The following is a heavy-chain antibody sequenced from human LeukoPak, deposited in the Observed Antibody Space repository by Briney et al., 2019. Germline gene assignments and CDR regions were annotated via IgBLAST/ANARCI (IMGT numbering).Heavy chain of an antibody. J-gene: IGHJ4*02. V-gene: IGHV3-53*01. CDR3: AGGGSNRRFDF. CDR1: GFIVSNDY. Sequence: PGGSLRLSCAASGFIVSNDYMSWVRQAPGRGLEWVSVIYSGGTTYYADSVKGRFTISRDNSNNTLCLQMNSLRAEDTAVYYCAGGGSNRRFDFWGQGTLVTVSS. D-gene: IGHD3-16*02. CDR2: IYSGGTT.